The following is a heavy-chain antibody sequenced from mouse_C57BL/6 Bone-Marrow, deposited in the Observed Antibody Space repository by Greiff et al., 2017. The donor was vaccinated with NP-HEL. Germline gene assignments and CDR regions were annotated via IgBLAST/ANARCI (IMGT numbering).Heavy chain of an antibody. CDR1: GYTFTDYY. J-gene: IGHJ2*01. CDR3: ARVVTTGDY. D-gene: IGHD2-2*01. V-gene: IGHV1-26*01. Sequence: VQLQQSGPELVKPGASVKISCKASGYTFTDYYMNWVKQSHGKSLEWIGDINPNNGGTSYNQKFKGKATLTVDKSSSTAYMELRSLTSEDSAVYYCARVVTTGDYWGQGTTLTVSS. CDR2: INPNNGGT.